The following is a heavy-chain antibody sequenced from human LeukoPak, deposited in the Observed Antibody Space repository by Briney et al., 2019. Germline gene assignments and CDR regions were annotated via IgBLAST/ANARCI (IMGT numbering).Heavy chain of an antibody. CDR2: INPNSGGT. V-gene: IGHV1-2*02. Sequence: ASVKVSCKASGGTFSSYAISWVRQAPGQGLEWMGWINPNSGGTNYAQKFQGRVTMTRDTSISTAYMELSRLRSDDTAVYYCARDVGISDDYWGQGTLVTVSS. D-gene: IGHD2/OR15-2a*01. CDR1: GGTFSSYA. CDR3: ARDVGISDDY. J-gene: IGHJ4*02.